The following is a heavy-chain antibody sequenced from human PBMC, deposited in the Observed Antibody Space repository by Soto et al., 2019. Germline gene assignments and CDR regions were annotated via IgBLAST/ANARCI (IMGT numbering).Heavy chain of an antibody. V-gene: IGHV4-59*08. D-gene: IGHD3-10*01. CDR2: VHHSWGS. Sequence: QVQLQESGPGLVKPSETLSLSCTVSGGSISSYYWSWFRQSPGKRMEWIGYVHHSWGSSYNPPLQSRVAISLATPKSQFSLKVTSVTATDTAVYSCARQGFGPLHGLVDVWGQGTTVTVSS. J-gene: IGHJ6*02. CDR3: ARQGFGPLHGLVDV. CDR1: GGSISSYY.